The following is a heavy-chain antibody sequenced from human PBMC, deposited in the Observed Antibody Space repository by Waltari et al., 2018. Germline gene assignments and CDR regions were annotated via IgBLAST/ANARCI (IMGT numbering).Heavy chain of an antibody. CDR1: GGSFSGYY. CDR2: INHSGST. D-gene: IGHD2-21*02. J-gene: IGHJ4*02. Sequence: QVQLQQWGAGLLKPSETLSLTCAVYGGSFSGYYWSWIRQPPGQGLEWIGEINHSGSTNYNPSLKSRVTISVDTSKNQFSLKLSSVTAADTAVYYCARSDGSGYWGQGTLVTVSS. CDR3: ARSDGSGY. V-gene: IGHV4-34*01.